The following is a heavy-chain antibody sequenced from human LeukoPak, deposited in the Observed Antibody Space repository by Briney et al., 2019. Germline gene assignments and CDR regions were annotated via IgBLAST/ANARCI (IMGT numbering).Heavy chain of an antibody. D-gene: IGHD3-10*01. V-gene: IGHV1-46*01. Sequence: ASVKVSCKASGYTFTSYYMHWVRQAPGQGLEWMGIINPSGGSTSYAQKFQGRVTMTRDMSTSTVYMELSSLRSEDTAVYYCARYRGQRTGKYYYYYYMDVWGKGTTVTVSS. CDR3: ARYRGQRTGKYYYYYYMDV. J-gene: IGHJ6*03. CDR1: GYTFTSYY. CDR2: INPSGGST.